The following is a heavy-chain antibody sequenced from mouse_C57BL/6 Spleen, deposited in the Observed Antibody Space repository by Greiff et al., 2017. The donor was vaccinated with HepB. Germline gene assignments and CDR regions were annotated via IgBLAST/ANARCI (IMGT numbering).Heavy chain of an antibody. CDR1: GYAFTNYL. CDR3: ARSGGLRDYFDY. CDR2: INPGSGGT. V-gene: IGHV1-54*01. J-gene: IGHJ2*01. Sequence: VQLQQSGAELVRPGTSVKVSCKASGYAFTNYLIEWVKQRPGQGLEWIGVINPGSGGTNYNEKFKGKATLTADKSSSTAYMQLSSLTSEDSAVYFCARSGGLRDYFDYWGQGTTLTVSS. D-gene: IGHD2-2*01.